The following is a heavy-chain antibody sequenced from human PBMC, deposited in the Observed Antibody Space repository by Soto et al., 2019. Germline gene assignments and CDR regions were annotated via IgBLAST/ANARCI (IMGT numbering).Heavy chain of an antibody. V-gene: IGHV4-30-2*01. Sequence: TLSLNCAVSVGSISRGGSSWSWILQPPRKGLEWIGDSYPSGSTCYYPSHPRRVPISVDSAENQVSLKLSSVNGADTAVYYCARDKNRRFDYRGQGTLVTGSS. CDR2: SYPSGST. CDR1: VGSISRGGSS. J-gene: IGHJ4*02. CDR3: ARDKNRRFDY.